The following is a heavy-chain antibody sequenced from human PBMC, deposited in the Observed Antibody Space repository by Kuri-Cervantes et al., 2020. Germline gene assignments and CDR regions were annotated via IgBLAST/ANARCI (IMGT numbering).Heavy chain of an antibody. D-gene: IGHD6-19*01. V-gene: IGHV4-4*07. CDR3: ARGDSSGWFVDY. Sequence: GSLRLSCTVSGASVSSYYWSWIRQPAGKGLEWIGRIYSSGSTNYNPSLKSRLTMSVDTSNNQFSMKLNSVTAADTAVYYCARGDSSGWFVDYWGQGTLVTVSS. CDR2: IYSSGST. J-gene: IGHJ4*02. CDR1: GASVSSYY.